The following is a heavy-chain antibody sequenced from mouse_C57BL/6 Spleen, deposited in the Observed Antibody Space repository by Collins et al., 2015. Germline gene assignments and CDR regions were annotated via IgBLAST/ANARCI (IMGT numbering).Heavy chain of an antibody. D-gene: IGHD2-3*01. Sequence: QVQLQQPGAELVRPGTSVKLSCKASGYTFTSYWMHWVKQRPGQGLEWIGVIDPSDSYTNYNQKFKGKATLTVDTSSSTAYMQLSSLTSEGSAVYYCARSGGYYYFDYWGQGTTLTVSS. CDR3: ARSGGYYYFDY. CDR2: IDPSDSYT. CDR1: GYTFTSYW. J-gene: IGHJ2*01. V-gene: IGHV1-59*01.